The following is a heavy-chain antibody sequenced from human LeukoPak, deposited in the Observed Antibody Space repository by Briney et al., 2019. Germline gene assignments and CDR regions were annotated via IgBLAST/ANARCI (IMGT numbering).Heavy chain of an antibody. CDR3: ARDRFFDV. V-gene: IGHV3-66*01. Sequence: PGGSLRPSCVASGFTVSSTYMGWVRQAPGKGLEWVSLIESGATTYYSHSAKGRFTISRDSSKNTLYLQMNSLRAEDTAVYYCARDRFFDVWGQGTMVTVSS. CDR1: GFTVSSTY. J-gene: IGHJ3*01. CDR2: IESGATT.